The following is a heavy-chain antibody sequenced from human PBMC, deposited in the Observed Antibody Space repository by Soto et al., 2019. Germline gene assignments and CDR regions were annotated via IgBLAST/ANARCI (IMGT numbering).Heavy chain of an antibody. CDR2: VYHTGTT. Sequence: PSETLSVTCTISVGSIGHYYWSWIRRPPGRGLQWIGYVYHTGTTTYSPSLKSRVTISVDTSKNQVSLRLNSVTAADTAVYYCARDGGPVKILSYGMDVWGQGTAVTVSS. D-gene: IGHD3-16*01. V-gene: IGHV4-59*01. J-gene: IGHJ6*02. CDR1: VGSIGHYY. CDR3: ARDGGPVKILSYGMDV.